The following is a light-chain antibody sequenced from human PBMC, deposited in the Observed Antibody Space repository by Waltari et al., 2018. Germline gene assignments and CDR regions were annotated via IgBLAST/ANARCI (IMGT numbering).Light chain of an antibody. CDR3: AAWDDSLNGHVV. J-gene: IGLJ2*01. Sequence: QSVLTQPPSESGTPGQRVTISCSGGSSNIGSNPVNWYQQLPRTAPKLLIYTNDQRPSGVPDRFSGSKSGTSASLAISGLQSDDEADYYCAAWDDSLNGHVVFGGGTKLTVL. V-gene: IGLV1-44*01. CDR1: SSNIGSNP. CDR2: TND.